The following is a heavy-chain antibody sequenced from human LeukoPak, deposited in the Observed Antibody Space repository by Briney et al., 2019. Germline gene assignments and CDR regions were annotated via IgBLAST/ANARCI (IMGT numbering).Heavy chain of an antibody. Sequence: GGSLRLSCAASGFIVSSDEMNWVRQAPGKGLEWVSYISKSGHTIYYVDSVKGRFTISRDNAKNSLYLQMNSLKAEDTAVYYCARDYVWGSDRYTDYWGQGTLVTVSS. D-gene: IGHD3-16*02. CDR2: ISKSGHTI. J-gene: IGHJ4*02. V-gene: IGHV3-48*03. CDR1: GFIVSSDE. CDR3: ARDYVWGSDRYTDY.